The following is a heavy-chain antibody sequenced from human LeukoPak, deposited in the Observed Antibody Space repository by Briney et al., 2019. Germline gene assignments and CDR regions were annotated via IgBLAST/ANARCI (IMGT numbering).Heavy chain of an antibody. J-gene: IGHJ4*02. Sequence: PSETQSLTCTVSGGSISSNYWSWIRQPPGKGPEWIGYIYNIGSTNYNPSLKSRVTISIDASKNQFSLKLNSVTAADTAVYYCAAESERWLLRSWGQGTLVTVSS. D-gene: IGHD6-19*01. CDR3: AAESERWLLRS. CDR2: IYNIGST. V-gene: IGHV4-59*01. CDR1: GGSISSNY.